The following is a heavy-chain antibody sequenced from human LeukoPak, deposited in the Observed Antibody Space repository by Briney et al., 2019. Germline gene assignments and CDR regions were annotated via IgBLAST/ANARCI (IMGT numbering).Heavy chain of an antibody. Sequence: AETLSLTCTISGGSITSYYWAWLRQPPGKGLEWIGYIYYSGYSNYNPSLKSRVSMSVDTSKNQFSLKLTSVTAADTAVYYCARHSIASDGARLFDYWGRGTLVTVSS. CDR1: GGSITSYY. CDR3: ARHSIASDGARLFDY. V-gene: IGHV4-59*08. J-gene: IGHJ4*02. CDR2: IYYSGYS. D-gene: IGHD2-21*01.